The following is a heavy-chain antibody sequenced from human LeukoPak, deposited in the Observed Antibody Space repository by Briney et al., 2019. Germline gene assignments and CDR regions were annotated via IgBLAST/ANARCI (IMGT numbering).Heavy chain of an antibody. Sequence: GGSLRLSCAASGFTFSSYAMSWVRQAPGKGLEWVSAISGSGGSTYYADSVKGRFTISRDNSKNTLYLQMNSLRAEDTAVYYCARRRGSWFGKNSLYYFDYWGQGTLVTVSS. CDR1: GFTFSSYA. J-gene: IGHJ4*02. CDR2: ISGSGGST. CDR3: ARRRGSWFGKNSLYYFDY. V-gene: IGHV3-23*01. D-gene: IGHD3-10*01.